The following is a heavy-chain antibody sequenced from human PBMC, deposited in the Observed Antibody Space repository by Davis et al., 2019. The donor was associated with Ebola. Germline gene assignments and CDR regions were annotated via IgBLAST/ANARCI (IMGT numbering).Heavy chain of an antibody. CDR1: GDSISISY. V-gene: IGHV4-4*07. D-gene: IGHD4-11*01. Sequence: SETLSLTCTVSGDSISISYWTWIRQPAGKGLEWIGRIYTSGSTNYNPSLKSRVTISVDTSKNQFSLKLSSVTAADTAVYYCARGPLQDWFDPWGQGTLVTVSS. J-gene: IGHJ5*02. CDR2: IYTSGST. CDR3: ARGPLQDWFDP.